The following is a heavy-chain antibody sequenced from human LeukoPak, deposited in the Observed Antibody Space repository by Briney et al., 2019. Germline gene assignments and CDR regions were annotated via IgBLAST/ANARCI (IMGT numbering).Heavy chain of an antibody. CDR3: ARAILNYYYYGIDV. CDR2: IYHSGST. V-gene: IGHV4-30-2*01. Sequence: SQTLSLTCTVSGGPFSSGGYAWSWIRQPSGKGLEWIGYIYHSGSTFYNPSLKSRVTLSVDRCKNQFSLKLSSVTAADTAVYYCARAILNYYYYGIDVWGKGTTVTVSS. J-gene: IGHJ6*04. CDR1: GGPFSSGGYA.